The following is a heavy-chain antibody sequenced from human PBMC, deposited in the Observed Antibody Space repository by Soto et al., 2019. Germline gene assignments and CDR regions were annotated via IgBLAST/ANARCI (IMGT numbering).Heavy chain of an antibody. CDR2: ISGSGGRT. D-gene: IGHD3-16*02. V-gene: IGHV3-23*01. Sequence: ESGGGLVQPGGSLRLSCAASGFTFSSYAMSWVRQAPGKGLEWVSAISGSGGRTYYADSAKGRFTVSRDNSKNTLYLEMNSLRAEDTAVYYCAKDPYDYIWGSYRYDAFDIWGQGTMVTVSS. CDR1: GFTFSSYA. CDR3: AKDPYDYIWGSYRYDAFDI. J-gene: IGHJ3*02.